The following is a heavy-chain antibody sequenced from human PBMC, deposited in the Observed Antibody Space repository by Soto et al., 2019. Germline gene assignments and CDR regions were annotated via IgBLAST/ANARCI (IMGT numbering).Heavy chain of an antibody. CDR1: GGSISSSSYY. J-gene: IGHJ4*02. V-gene: IGHV4-39*01. Sequence: QLQLQESGPGLVKPSETLSLTCTVSGGSISSSSYYWGWIRQPPGKGLEWIGSIYYSGSTYYNPSLKRRVTISVDTSKNQFSLKLSSVTAADTAVYYCARRSQGYYDILTGYSGWAYFDYWGQGTLVTVSS. CDR2: IYYSGST. CDR3: ARRSQGYYDILTGYSGWAYFDY. D-gene: IGHD3-9*01.